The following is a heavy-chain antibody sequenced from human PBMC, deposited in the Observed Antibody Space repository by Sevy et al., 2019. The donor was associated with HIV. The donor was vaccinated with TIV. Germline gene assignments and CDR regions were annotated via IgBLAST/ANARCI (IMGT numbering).Heavy chain of an antibody. D-gene: IGHD4-17*01. V-gene: IGHV3-30-3*01. CDR3: ARDQHDYGGNLRTGWFDP. CDR1: HYTFSSYT. Sequence: GGSLRLSCAASHYTFSSYTMHWVRQAPGKGLEWVALISYDGSNKNYADSVKGRFTISRDNFKNTLYLQMNSLRAEETAVYYCARDQHDYGGNLRTGWFDPWGQGTLVTVSS. CDR2: ISYDGSNK. J-gene: IGHJ5*02.